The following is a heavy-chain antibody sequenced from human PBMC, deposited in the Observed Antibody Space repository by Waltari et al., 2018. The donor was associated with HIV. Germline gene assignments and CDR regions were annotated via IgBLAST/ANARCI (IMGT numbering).Heavy chain of an antibody. D-gene: IGHD4-4*01. V-gene: IGHV3-33*01. J-gene: IGHJ4*02. CDR2: IWYDGSKT. CDR1: GFTFNNYG. Sequence: QVQLVESGGGVVQPGGSLRLSCAASGFTFNNYGIHWVRQAQGKGLEGVAVIWYDGSKTYYEGSVKGRFTISRDTSKNTVYLQMSSLRAEDTALYYCARDQEFMTTVTPLAYWGQGTPVTVSS. CDR3: ARDQEFMTTVTPLAY.